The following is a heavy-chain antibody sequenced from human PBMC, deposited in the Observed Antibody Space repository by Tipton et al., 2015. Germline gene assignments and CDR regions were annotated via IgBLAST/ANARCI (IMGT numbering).Heavy chain of an antibody. CDR1: GGSISSGDYY. D-gene: IGHD6-13*01. CDR3: ARKWYSSSWNTYWFFDL. V-gene: IGHV3-23*01. J-gene: IGHJ2*01. CDR2: ISAAAYGT. Sequence: LSLTCTVSGGSISSGDYYWYWIRQHPGKGLEWVSAISAAAYGTYYADSVKGRFTISRDNSKNTLYLQMDSLRAEDTAVYYCARKWYSSSWNTYWFFDLWGRGTLVTVSS.